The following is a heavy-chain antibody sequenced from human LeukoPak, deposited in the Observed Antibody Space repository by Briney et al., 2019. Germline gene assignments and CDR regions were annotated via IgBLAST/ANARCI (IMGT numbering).Heavy chain of an antibody. V-gene: IGHV4-59*01. CDR2: VSYSGST. CDR3: ARKFGTGWFFDY. J-gene: IGHJ4*02. D-gene: IGHD6-19*01. Sequence: SETLSLTCTVSDGSISSYYWSWIRQPPGKGLEWIGYVSYSGSTNYDPSLKSRVTISVDVSKNQFSLKLSSVTAADTAVYYCARKFGTGWFFDYWGRGTLVTVSS. CDR1: DGSISSYY.